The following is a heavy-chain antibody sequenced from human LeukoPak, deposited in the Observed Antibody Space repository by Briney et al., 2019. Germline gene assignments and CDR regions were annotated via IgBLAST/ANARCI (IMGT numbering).Heavy chain of an antibody. CDR1: GSRITSYW. D-gene: IGHD6-25*01. J-gene: IGHJ4*02. V-gene: IGHV5-51*01. CDR2: IYPADYDI. CDR3: ARSLTAAAVDY. Sequence: LGASLKISCTGSGSRITSYWIGWVRQIGGKGLEWMAIIYPADYDICYSTSFQGQVTITADSTISTDYLQWSRLTASDTAKYYWARSLTAAAVDYWGQGTLVTVSS.